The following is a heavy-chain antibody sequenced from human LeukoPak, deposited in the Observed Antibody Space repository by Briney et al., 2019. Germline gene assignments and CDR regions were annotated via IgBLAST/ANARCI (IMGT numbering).Heavy chain of an antibody. Sequence: GRSLRLSCAASGFTFSSYGMHWVRQAPGKGLEWVAVIWYDGSNEYYADSVKGRFTISRDNSKNTLYLQMNSLRAEDTAVYYCARGYDFWSGYYPYGMDVWGQGTTVTVSS. D-gene: IGHD3-3*01. J-gene: IGHJ6*02. CDR2: IWYDGSNE. CDR3: ARGYDFWSGYYPYGMDV. V-gene: IGHV3-33*01. CDR1: GFTFSSYG.